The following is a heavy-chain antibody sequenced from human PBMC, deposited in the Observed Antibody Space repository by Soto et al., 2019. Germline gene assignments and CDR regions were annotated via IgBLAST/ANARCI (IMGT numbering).Heavy chain of an antibody. V-gene: IGHV1-69*01. D-gene: IGHD2-2*01. CDR1: GGTFSSYA. Sequence: QVQLVQSGAEVKKPGSSVKVSCKASGGTFSSYAISWVRQAPGQGLEWMGGIIPIFGTANYAQKFQGRVTITADESTSTAYMGLSSLRSEDTAVYYCARDGGGDIVVVPAAMGSGEKWFDPWGQGTLVTVSS. CDR3: ARDGGGDIVVVPAAMGSGEKWFDP. CDR2: IIPIFGTA. J-gene: IGHJ5*02.